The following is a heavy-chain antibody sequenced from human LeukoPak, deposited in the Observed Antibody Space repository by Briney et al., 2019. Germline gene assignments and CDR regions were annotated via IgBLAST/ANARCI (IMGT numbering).Heavy chain of an antibody. D-gene: IGHD3-10*01. V-gene: IGHV3-23*01. J-gene: IGHJ4*02. Sequence: GGSLRLSCAASGFTFSSYGMSWVRQAPGKGLEWVSAISGSGGSTYYADSVKGRFTISRDNSKNTLYLQMNSLRAEDTAVYYCAKDVGFGELFQEYDYWGQGTLVTVSS. CDR1: GFTFSSYG. CDR2: ISGSGGST. CDR3: AKDVGFGELFQEYDY.